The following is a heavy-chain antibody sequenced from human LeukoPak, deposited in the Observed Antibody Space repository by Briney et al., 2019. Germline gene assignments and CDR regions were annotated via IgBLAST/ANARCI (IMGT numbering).Heavy chain of an antibody. CDR3: AKDTSIGRYCTNGVCSPFDY. Sequence: GGSLRLSCAGSGFTFSSYAMSRVRQAPAKGLEWVSAISDTGATTYDADSVKGRFTISRDNSRSTLYLQMNSLRAEDTALYYCAKDTSIGRYCTNGVCSPFDYWGQGTLVTVSS. V-gene: IGHV3-23*01. J-gene: IGHJ4*02. CDR2: ISDTGATT. CDR1: GFTFSSYA. D-gene: IGHD2-8*01.